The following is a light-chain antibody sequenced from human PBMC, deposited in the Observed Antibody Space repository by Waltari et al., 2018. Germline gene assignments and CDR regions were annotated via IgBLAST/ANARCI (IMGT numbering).Light chain of an antibody. Sequence: DVQLTQSPSFLSASVGDRVTVTCRASQGINNYVAWYQQKAGKAPKLLIYAASLLYSGVPSRFTGSGSGIEFTLTISSLQPEDFATYYCQQLNSYPQTFGGGTKVEIK. J-gene: IGKJ4*01. CDR3: QQLNSYPQT. CDR1: QGINNY. CDR2: AAS. V-gene: IGKV1-9*01.